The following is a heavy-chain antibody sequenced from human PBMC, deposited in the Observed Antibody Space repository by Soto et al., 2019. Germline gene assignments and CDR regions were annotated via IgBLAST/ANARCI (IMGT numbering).Heavy chain of an antibody. CDR3: ARSRRGVYGDWFDP. Sequence: QVQLVQSGAEVKKPGASVKVSCKASGYTFTSYDINWVRQATGQGLEWMGWMNPNSGNTGYAQKFQGRVTMTRTTSISTAYMELSSLRSEGPAVDYCARSRRGVYGDWFDPWGQGTLVTVSS. CDR2: MNPNSGNT. V-gene: IGHV1-8*01. D-gene: IGHD4-17*01. J-gene: IGHJ5*02. CDR1: GYTFTSYD.